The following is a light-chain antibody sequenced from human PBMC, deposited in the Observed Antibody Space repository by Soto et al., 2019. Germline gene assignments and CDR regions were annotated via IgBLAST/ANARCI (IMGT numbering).Light chain of an antibody. CDR2: GAS. V-gene: IGKV3-15*01. Sequence: EVVLTQSPATLSVSPGERATLSCRASQTVSRSLAWYQQKPGQAPRLLIYGASTRATGIPGRFSGSGSVTDFTLTISSLQSEDFAVYYCQQYIDWPPYTFGQGTKVEIK. J-gene: IGKJ2*01. CDR1: QTVSRS. CDR3: QQYIDWPPYT.